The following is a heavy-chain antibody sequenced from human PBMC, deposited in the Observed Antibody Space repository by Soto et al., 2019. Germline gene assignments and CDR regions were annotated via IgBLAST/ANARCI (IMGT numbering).Heavy chain of an antibody. V-gene: IGHV4-39*01. Sequence: PSETLSLTCTVSGGSISSNSHYWGWIRQPPGKGLEWIGSIYYSGNTYYNSSLKSRVTINPDTSNNQLSLQLNSVTPDDTAVYYCVRLVGNSWLDSWGQGTLVTVS. CDR1: GGSISSNSHY. D-gene: IGHD2-2*01. J-gene: IGHJ5*01. CDR2: IYYSGNT. CDR3: VRLVGNSWLDS.